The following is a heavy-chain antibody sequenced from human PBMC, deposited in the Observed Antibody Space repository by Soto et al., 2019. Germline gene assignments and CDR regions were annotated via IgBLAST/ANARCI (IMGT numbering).Heavy chain of an antibody. CDR2: ISNSGRIT. Sequence: QVHLEESGGGLVKPGGSLRLSCTASGFTFSDYYMGWIRQAPGKGLEWVSDISNSGRITHHADSVEGRFTISRDNAKNSLYLRMNSLKPEDSVIYYCARDHGGGGLTLEYWGQGTLVTVSS. CDR3: ARDHGGGGLTLEY. V-gene: IGHV3-11*01. J-gene: IGHJ4*02. CDR1: GFTFSDYY. D-gene: IGHD3-16*01.